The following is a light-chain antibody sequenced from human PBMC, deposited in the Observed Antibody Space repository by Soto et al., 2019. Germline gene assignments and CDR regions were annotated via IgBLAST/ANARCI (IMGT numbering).Light chain of an antibody. CDR3: MSYADGGYLG. CDR2: AVN. V-gene: IGLV2-8*01. CDR1: SSDVGGHNT. J-gene: IGLJ3*02. Sequence: QSALTQPPSASGSPGQSVTISCTGTSSDVGGHNTVSWYQQHPGKAPKLMIYAVNKRPSGVPDRFSGSKSGNTASLNVSGLQAEDEADYHCMSYADGGYLGFGGGTKLTVL.